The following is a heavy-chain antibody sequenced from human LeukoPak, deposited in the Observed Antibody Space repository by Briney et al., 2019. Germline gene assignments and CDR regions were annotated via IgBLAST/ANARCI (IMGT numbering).Heavy chain of an antibody. CDR3: SGDFAFDI. CDR2: IKEDGSEK. Sequence: GGSLRLSCAAPGLNLSRYWMSWVRQAPGKGLEWVANIKEDGSEKYYVDSVKGRFTISRDNAKNSLYLQMNSLRAEDTAVYYCSGDFAFDIWGQGTMVTVSS. J-gene: IGHJ3*02. V-gene: IGHV3-7*01. D-gene: IGHD2-21*02. CDR1: GLNLSRYW.